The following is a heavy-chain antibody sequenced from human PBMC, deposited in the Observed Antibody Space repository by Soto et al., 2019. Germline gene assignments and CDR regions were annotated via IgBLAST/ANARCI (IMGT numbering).Heavy chain of an antibody. CDR3: ARDGAYDSGSYNYGMDV. J-gene: IGHJ6*02. CDR1: GFTFSDYY. Sequence: QVQLVESGGGLVKPGGSLRLSCSASGFTFSDYYMSWIRQAPGKGLEWVSYISSSDSTTYYADSVRGRFTISRDNAKNSLYLQMNSLRAEDTAVYYCARDGAYDSGSYNYGMDVWGQGTTVTVSS. D-gene: IGHD3-9*01. CDR2: ISSSDSTT. V-gene: IGHV3-11*01.